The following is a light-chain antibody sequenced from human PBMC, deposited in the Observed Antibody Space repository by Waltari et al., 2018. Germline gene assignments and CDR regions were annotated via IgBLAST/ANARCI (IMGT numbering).Light chain of an antibody. CDR3: ATWDDRLSDYV. Sequence: QSVLTQPPSASGTPGQRVIISCSGSSSNIGSNYVYWYQQLLGTAPKLLIYRNNQRPSGVPDRISGSKSGTSSSLAISGLRSEDEADYYCATWDDRLSDYVFGTGTKVTAL. CDR1: SSNIGSNY. CDR2: RNN. J-gene: IGLJ1*01. V-gene: IGLV1-47*01.